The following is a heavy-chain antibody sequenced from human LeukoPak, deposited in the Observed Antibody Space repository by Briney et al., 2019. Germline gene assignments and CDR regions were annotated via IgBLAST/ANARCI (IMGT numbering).Heavy chain of an antibody. D-gene: IGHD3-9*01. J-gene: IGHJ3*02. V-gene: IGHV3-23*01. Sequence: GGSLRLSCAASGFTFSSYGIHWVRQAPGKRLEWFSAISGSGGSTYYADSVKGRFTISRDNSKNTLYLQMNSLRAEDTAVYYCAKVMDDTHDAFDIWGQGTMVTVSS. CDR1: GFTFSSYG. CDR3: AKVMDDTHDAFDI. CDR2: ISGSGGST.